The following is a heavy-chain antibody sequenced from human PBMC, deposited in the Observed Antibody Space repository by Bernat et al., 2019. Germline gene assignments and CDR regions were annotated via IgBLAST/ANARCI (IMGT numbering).Heavy chain of an antibody. J-gene: IGHJ4*02. CDR3: AREYCTGGVCSSFDY. CDR2: IWYDGSNK. D-gene: IGHD2-8*02. V-gene: IGHV3-33*01. Sequence: QVQLVESGGGVVQSGRSLRLSCAASGFTFSSYGMHWVRQAPGKGLEWVAVIWYDGSNKYYADSVKGRFTISRDNSKNTLYLQMNSLRAEDTAVYYCAREYCTGGVCSSFDYWGQGTLVTVSS. CDR1: GFTFSSYG.